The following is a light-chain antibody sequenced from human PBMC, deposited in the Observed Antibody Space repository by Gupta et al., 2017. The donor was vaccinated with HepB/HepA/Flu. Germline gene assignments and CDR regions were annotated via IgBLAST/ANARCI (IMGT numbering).Light chain of an antibody. CDR1: SSNIGSNY. CDR3: AAWDDSLSGPV. CDR2: RNN. J-gene: IGLJ2*01. V-gene: IGLV1-47*01. Sequence: QSALTQPPSASGTPGQRVTFACSVSSSNIGSNYVYCYQQLPGTAPKLLIYRNNQRPSGVPDRFSGSKSGTSASLAISGLRSEDEADYYCAAWDDSLSGPVFGGGTKLTVL.